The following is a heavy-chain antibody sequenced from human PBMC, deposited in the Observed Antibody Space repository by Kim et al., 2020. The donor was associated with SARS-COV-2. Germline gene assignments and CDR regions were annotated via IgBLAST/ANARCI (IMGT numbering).Heavy chain of an antibody. Sequence: SETLSLTCTVSGGSISSGSYYWSWIRQPAGKGLEWIGRIYTSGSTNYNPSLKSRVTISVDTSKNQFSLKLISVTAADTAVYYCARGKLWVAGTFVGGNNWFDPSGQGTLVTVSS. V-gene: IGHV4-61*02. CDR3: ARGKLWVAGTFVGGNNWFDP. J-gene: IGHJ5*02. CDR1: GGSISSGSYY. CDR2: IYTSGST. D-gene: IGHD6-19*01.